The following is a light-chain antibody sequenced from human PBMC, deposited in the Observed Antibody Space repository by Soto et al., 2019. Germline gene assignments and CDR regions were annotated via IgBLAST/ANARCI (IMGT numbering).Light chain of an antibody. CDR3: MLSIQLPIT. V-gene: IGKV2D-29*01. CDR1: HSLLHINGKTY. J-gene: IGKJ5*01. Sequence: GMTLSPGARAVTPGQPASISCKPIHSLLHINGKTYSYCSLQTPGQPPQVLIYEVSNRFSGVPDKFSGSGSGTDFPLKISRVEAEDVGVYCCMLSIQLPITFGQGTRLEIK. CDR2: EVS.